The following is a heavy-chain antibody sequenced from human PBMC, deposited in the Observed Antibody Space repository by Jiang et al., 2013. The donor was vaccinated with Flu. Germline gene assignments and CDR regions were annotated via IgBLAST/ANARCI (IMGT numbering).Heavy chain of an antibody. Sequence: GAEVKKPGASVKVSCKASGYTFTSYDINWVRQATGQGLEWMGWMNPNSGNTGYAQKFQGRVTMTRNTSISTAYMELSSLRSEDTAVYYCARVPIRSSGWSDHLYYFDYWGQGTLVTVSS. CDR3: ARVPIRSSGWSDHLYYFDY. J-gene: IGHJ4*02. CDR1: GYTFTSYD. V-gene: IGHV1-8*01. CDR2: MNPNSGNT. D-gene: IGHD6-19*01.